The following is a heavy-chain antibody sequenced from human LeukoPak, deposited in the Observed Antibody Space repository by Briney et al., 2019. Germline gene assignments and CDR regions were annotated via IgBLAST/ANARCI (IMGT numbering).Heavy chain of an antibody. CDR2: MNPKSGNT. Sequence: GASVKVSCKASGYTFTRYDINWVRQATGQGLEWMGWMNPKSGNTGYAQKFQGRVTMTRNTSISTAYMELSRLRSDDTAVYYGAGDPRSRVLDYWGQGTLVTVSS. CDR3: AGDPRSRVLDY. J-gene: IGHJ4*02. CDR1: GYTFTRYD. V-gene: IGHV1-8*01. D-gene: IGHD1-14*01.